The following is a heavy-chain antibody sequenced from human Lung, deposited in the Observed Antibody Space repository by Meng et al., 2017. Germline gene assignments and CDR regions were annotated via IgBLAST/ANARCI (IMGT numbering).Heavy chain of an antibody. CDR1: GGSFSDYS. J-gene: IGHJ4*02. Sequence: QVQLQQWGAGLLKPSETLSLTCVVSGGSFSDYSWSWIRQPPGKGLECIGEINHSGSTNYNPSLESRATISVDTSQNNLSLKLSSVTAADSAVYYCARGPTTMAHDFDYWGQGTLVTVSS. D-gene: IGHD4-11*01. CDR2: INHSGST. CDR3: ARGPTTMAHDFDY. V-gene: IGHV4-34*01.